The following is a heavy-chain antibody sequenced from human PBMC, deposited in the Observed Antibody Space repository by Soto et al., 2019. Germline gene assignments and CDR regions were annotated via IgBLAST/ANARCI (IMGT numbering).Heavy chain of an antibody. CDR1: GYTFTSYH. V-gene: IGHV1-18*01. CDR2: ISAYNTNT. Sequence: QVQLAQSGAEVKKPGASVKVSCKTSGYTFTSYHISWVRQAPGQGLEWMGWISAYNTNTNYAQKFQGRVTMTTDTLTSTAYLELRSLRSDDTAVYYCARDTPPTDCWGQGTLVTVSS. CDR3: ARDTPPTDC. J-gene: IGHJ4*02.